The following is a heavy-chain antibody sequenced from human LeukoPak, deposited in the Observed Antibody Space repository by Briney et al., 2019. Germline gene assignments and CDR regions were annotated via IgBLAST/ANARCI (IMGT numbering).Heavy chain of an antibody. V-gene: IGHV3-23*01. Sequence: GRCLRLSCAASGVTFSGYAMSWGRESPGTRLEWVSGISDSGGRTYYADSVKGRFTISRDNSENTLSLQMNSLRAEDTAVYYCAKDLIIIDYWGQGTLVTVSS. CDR2: ISDSGGRT. CDR1: GVTFSGYA. J-gene: IGHJ4*02. D-gene: IGHD3-10*01. CDR3: AKDLIIIDY.